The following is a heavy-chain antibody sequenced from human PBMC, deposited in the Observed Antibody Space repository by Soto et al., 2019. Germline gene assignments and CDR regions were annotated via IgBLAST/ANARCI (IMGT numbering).Heavy chain of an antibody. J-gene: IGHJ6*03. CDR2: IYYSGST. CDR1: GGSISSGGYY. D-gene: IGHD3-10*01. CDR3: ARDKLWFGELQNYHYMDV. Sequence: SETLSLTCTVSGGSISSGGYYWSWIRQHPGKGLEWIGYIYYSGSTYYNPSLKSRVTISVDTSKNQFSLKLSSVTAADTAVYYCARDKLWFGELQNYHYMDVWGKGTTVTVSS. V-gene: IGHV4-31*03.